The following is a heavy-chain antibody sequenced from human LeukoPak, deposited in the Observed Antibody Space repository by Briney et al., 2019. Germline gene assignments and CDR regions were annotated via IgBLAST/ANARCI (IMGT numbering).Heavy chain of an antibody. V-gene: IGHV3-23*01. D-gene: IGHD3-16*01. CDR3: AKDLGVGGIIFDY. CDR2: ISGNGGLT. Sequence: PGGSLRLSCAASGFTFSSYAMSWVRQAPGKGLEWVSVISGNGGLTHYADSVKGRFTISRDNSKNTVYLLMNSLRAEDTAVYYCAKDLGVGGIIFDYWGQGPLVTVSS. CDR1: GFTFSSYA. J-gene: IGHJ4*02.